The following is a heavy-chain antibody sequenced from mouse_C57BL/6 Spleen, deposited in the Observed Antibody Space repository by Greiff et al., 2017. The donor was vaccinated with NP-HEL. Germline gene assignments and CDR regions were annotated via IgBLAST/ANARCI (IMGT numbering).Heavy chain of an antibody. D-gene: IGHD2-3*01. CDR3: VRPISYDGYYEWFAY. CDR1: GFSFNTYA. Sequence: EVQLQQSGGGLVQPKGSLKLSCAASGFSFNTYAMNWVRQAPGKGLEWVARIRSKSNNYATYYADSVKDRFTISRDDSESMLYLQMNNLKTEDTAMYYCVRPISYDGYYEWFAYWGQGTLVTVSA. V-gene: IGHV10-1*01. CDR2: IRSKSNNYAT. J-gene: IGHJ3*01.